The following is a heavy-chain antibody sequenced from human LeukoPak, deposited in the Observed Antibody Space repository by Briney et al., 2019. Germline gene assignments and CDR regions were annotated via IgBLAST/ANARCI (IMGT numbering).Heavy chain of an antibody. CDR2: INYSGST. Sequence: SETLSLTCTVSGGSISNYYWTWIRQPPGKGLEWIGYINYSGSTSYTPSLKSRVTISLDTSKNQISLRLSSVTAADTAVYYCARRATTGAPYYLDYWGQGTLVTVAS. D-gene: IGHD4-17*01. J-gene: IGHJ4*02. CDR3: ARRATTGAPYYLDY. V-gene: IGHV4-59*08. CDR1: GGSISNYY.